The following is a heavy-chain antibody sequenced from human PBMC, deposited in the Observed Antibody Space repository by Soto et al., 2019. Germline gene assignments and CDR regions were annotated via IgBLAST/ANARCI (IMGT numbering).Heavy chain of an antibody. CDR1: GFTFGDYA. CDR2: IRSKAYGGTT. Sequence: SLRLSCTASGFTFGDYAMSWFRQAPGKGLEWVGFIRSKAYGGTTEYAASVKGRFTISRDDSKSIAYLQMNSLKTEDTAVYYCARDIPLTYYDILTGYLPIPFDYWGQGTLVTVSS. D-gene: IGHD3-9*01. V-gene: IGHV3-49*03. CDR3: ARDIPLTYYDILTGYLPIPFDY. J-gene: IGHJ4*02.